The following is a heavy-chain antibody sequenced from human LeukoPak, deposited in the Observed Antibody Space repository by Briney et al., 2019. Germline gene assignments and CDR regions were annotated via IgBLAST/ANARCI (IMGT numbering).Heavy chain of an antibody. D-gene: IGHD2-8*02. CDR2: ISYSGST. J-gene: IGHJ3*02. V-gene: IGHV4-61*01. CDR3: ARRGTGGRSFDI. Sequence: SETLSLTCTISGGPVSSGRYYWTWIRRPPVKGLEWLGYISYSGSTNFTPSLKSRVTISVDTSKNQFSLNLSSVTAADTAVYYGARRGTGGRSFDIWGQGTMVTVSS. CDR1: GGPVSSGRYY.